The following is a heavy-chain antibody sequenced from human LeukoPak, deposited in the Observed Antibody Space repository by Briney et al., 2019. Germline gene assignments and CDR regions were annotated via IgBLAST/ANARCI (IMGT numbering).Heavy chain of an antibody. CDR2: ISSSSSTI. CDR1: GFTFSSYS. CDR3: ARTGRIAVAVGFDY. J-gene: IGHJ4*02. D-gene: IGHD6-19*01. Sequence: PGGSLRLSCAASGFTFSSYSMNWVRQAPGKGLEWVSYISSSSSTIYYADSVKGRFTISRDNAKNSLYLQMNSLRAEDTAVYYCARTGRIAVAVGFDYWGQGTLVTVS. V-gene: IGHV3-48*01.